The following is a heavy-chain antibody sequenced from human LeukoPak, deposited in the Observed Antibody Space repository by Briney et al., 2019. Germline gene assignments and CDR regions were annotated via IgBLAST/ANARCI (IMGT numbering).Heavy chain of an antibody. CDR3: ASPNYGSHWGYFDY. CDR1: GFTFSTYA. Sequence: GRSLRLSCAASGFTFSTYAMHWVRQAPGKGLEWVAVISYDGSDKYYADSVRGRFTISRDNSKSTLYLQMNTLRAEDTAVYYCASPNYGSHWGYFDYWGRGTLVTVSS. CDR2: ISYDGSDK. J-gene: IGHJ4*02. V-gene: IGHV3-30*04. D-gene: IGHD4-17*01.